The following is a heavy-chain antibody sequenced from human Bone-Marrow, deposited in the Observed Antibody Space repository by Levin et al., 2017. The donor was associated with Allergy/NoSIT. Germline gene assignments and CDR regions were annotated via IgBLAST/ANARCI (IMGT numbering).Heavy chain of an antibody. V-gene: IGHV1-18*01. J-gene: IGHJ4*02. CDR1: GYPFTNYG. D-gene: IGHD3-22*01. CDR3: ARNFWPYHDSSGYLFQF. CDR2: INPYDGDT. Sequence: ASVKVSCKASGYPFTNYGFAWVRQAPGQGLEWMGWINPYDGDTHYIQHLQGRVTMTTDVSTSTAYMELRSLRPDDTAVYYCARNFWPYHDSSGYLFQFWGQGTLVTVSS.